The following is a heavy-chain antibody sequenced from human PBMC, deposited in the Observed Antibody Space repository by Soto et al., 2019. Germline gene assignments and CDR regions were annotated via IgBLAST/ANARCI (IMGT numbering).Heavy chain of an antibody. CDR2: IPRDGSST. CDR1: GFTFSYYW. Sequence: EVQLVESGGGLVRPGGSLRLSCAASGFTFSYYWMHWVRQAPGKGLVWVSRIPRDGSSTTYADFLKGRFIISRDNARNTVDLQMNSVRVEDTAVYYCARGDRGAFDLWGQGTVVTVSS. V-gene: IGHV3-74*03. CDR3: ARGDRGAFDL. J-gene: IGHJ3*01. D-gene: IGHD1-26*01.